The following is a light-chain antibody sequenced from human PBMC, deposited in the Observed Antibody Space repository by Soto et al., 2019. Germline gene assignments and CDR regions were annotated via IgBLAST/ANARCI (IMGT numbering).Light chain of an antibody. J-gene: IGLJ1*01. CDR3: GSYTTSSTDV. CDR2: DVS. V-gene: IGLV2-14*01. Sequence: QSALTQPASVSGSPGQSITISCTGTSSDVGSYNYVSWYQQHPGKAPKLMIYDVSNRPSGVSNRFSGSKSGNTASLTISGLPAEDEDDYYCGSYTTSSTDVFGTGTKLTVL. CDR1: SSDVGSYNY.